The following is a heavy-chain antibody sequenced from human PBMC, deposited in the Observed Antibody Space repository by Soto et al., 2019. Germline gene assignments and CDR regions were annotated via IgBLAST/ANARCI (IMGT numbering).Heavy chain of an antibody. Sequence: LLESGGDSAQPGGSLRLSCAASGFTFNGYAMNWIRQAPGKGLEWVSGVSGSGDKTYYIDSVTGRFAIARVNSEKTLYLQMNSLRVEDTAIYYCARRNGDGVFDIWGQGTVVTVSS. V-gene: IGHV3-23*01. CDR1: GFTFNGYA. D-gene: IGHD3-10*01. CDR2: VSGSGDKT. J-gene: IGHJ3*02. CDR3: ARRNGDGVFDI.